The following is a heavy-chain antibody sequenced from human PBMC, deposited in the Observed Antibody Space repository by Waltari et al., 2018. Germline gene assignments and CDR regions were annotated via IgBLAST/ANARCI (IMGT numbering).Heavy chain of an antibody. CDR3: ARVPYVDY. CDR2: IYHSGST. D-gene: IGHD2-2*01. J-gene: IGHJ4*02. CDR1: GYSISSGYY. V-gene: IGHV4-38-2*01. Sequence: QVQLQESGPGLVKPSETLSLTCAVSGYSISSGYYWGWIRQPPGKGLEWIGSIYHSGSTYYNPSLKRRVTISVDTSKNQFSLKLSSVTAADTAVYYCARVPYVDYWGQGTLVTVSS.